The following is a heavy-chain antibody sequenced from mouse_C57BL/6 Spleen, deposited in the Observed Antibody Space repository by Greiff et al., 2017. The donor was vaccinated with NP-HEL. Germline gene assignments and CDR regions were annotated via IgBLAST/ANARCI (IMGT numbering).Heavy chain of an antibody. V-gene: IGHV7-3*01. D-gene: IGHD2-10*02. CDR1: GFTFTDYY. J-gene: IGHJ3*01. Sequence: EVMLVESGGGLVQPGGSLSLSCAASGFTFTDYYMSWVRQPPGKALEWLGFIRNKANGYTTEYSASVKGRFTISRDNSQSILDLQLNSLRADDSATYYCARYEGYGNLAGFAYWGQGTLVTVSA. CDR3: ARYEGYGNLAGFAY. CDR2: IRNKANGYTT.